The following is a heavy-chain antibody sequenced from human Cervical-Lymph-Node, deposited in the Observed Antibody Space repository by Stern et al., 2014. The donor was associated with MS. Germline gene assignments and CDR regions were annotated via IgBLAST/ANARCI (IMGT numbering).Heavy chain of an antibody. J-gene: IGHJ4*02. CDR3: VRTWRENTFDS. D-gene: IGHD5-24*01. CDR2: VSNSGTAI. CDR1: GFNLRDYS. Sequence: EVQLVESGGDLGQPGGSLRLSCAASGFNLRDYSMSWVRQAPGKGLEWVSFVSNSGTAIYYADSVKGRVTISRDMASNSLYLQMNSLRDEDTAVYYCVRTWRENTFDSWGQGILVTVSS. V-gene: IGHV3-48*02.